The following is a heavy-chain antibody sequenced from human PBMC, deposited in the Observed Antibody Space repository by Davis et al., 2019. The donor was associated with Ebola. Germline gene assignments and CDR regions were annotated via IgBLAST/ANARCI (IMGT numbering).Heavy chain of an antibody. J-gene: IGHJ4*02. V-gene: IGHV3-48*02. CDR1: GFTFSSYS. Sequence: GESLKISCPASGFTFSSYSMNWVRQAPGKGLEWVSSISSSSSTIYYADSVKGRFTISRDNAKNSLYLQMNSLRDEDTAVYYCARAYSYGTDRDYWGQGTLVTVSS. D-gene: IGHD5-18*01. CDR3: ARAYSYGTDRDY. CDR2: ISSSSSTI.